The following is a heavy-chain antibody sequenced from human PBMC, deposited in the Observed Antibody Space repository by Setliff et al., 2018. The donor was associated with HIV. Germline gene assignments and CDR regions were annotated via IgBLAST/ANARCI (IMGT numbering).Heavy chain of an antibody. CDR3: ARDARWLQFPYFDY. V-gene: IGHV4-59*11. J-gene: IGHJ4*01. CDR1: GGSITNHY. Sequence: KPSETLSLTCTVSGGSITNHYWSWIRQPPGKGLEWIGNIYHSGTTKSNPSLKGRVAISVDTSKNQFSLKLTSVTAADTAVYYCARDARWLQFPYFDYWGQGTLVTVSS. D-gene: IGHD5-12*01. CDR2: IYHSGTT.